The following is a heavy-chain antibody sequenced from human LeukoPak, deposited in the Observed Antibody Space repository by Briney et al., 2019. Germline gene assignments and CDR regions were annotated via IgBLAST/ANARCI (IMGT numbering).Heavy chain of an antibody. J-gene: IGHJ3*02. V-gene: IGHV3-23*01. CDR3: AKDRWYCSGGSCYPDAFDI. CDR2: ISGSGGST. D-gene: IGHD2-15*01. Sequence: GGSLRLSCAASGFTFSSYAMSWVRQAPGKGLEWVSAISGSGGSTYYADSVKGRFTISRDNSKNTLYLQMNSLRAEDTAVYYCAKDRWYCSGGSCYPDAFDIWGQGTMVTVSS. CDR1: GFTFSSYA.